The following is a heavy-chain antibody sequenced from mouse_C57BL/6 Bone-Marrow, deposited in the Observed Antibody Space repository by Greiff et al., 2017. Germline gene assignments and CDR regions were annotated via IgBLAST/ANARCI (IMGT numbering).Heavy chain of an antibody. Sequence: VQLQQSGTVLARPGASVKMSCKTSGYTFTSYWMHWVKQRPGQGLEWIGAIYPGNSDTSYNQKFKGKAKLTAATSASTAYMELSSLTNEDSAVYYCTRQLRLRRYAMDYWGQGTSVTVSS. CDR3: TRQLRLRRYAMDY. D-gene: IGHD3-2*02. V-gene: IGHV1-5*01. CDR2: IYPGNSDT. J-gene: IGHJ4*01. CDR1: GYTFTSYW.